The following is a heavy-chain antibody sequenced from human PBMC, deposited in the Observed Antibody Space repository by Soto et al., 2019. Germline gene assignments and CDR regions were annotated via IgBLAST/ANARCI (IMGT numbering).Heavy chain of an antibody. CDR1: GLIFSDYH. CDR2: IRRKANSYTT. CDR3: AMLGGWSGGSSGMDV. Sequence: EVQLVESGGGLVQPGGSLRLSCAASGLIFSDYHMDWVRQAPGKGLEWVGRIRRKANSYTTEYAASVKGRFTISRDDSNNSLYLQMNSLKSEDTAVYYCAMLGGWSGGSSGMDVWGQGTTVTVSS. J-gene: IGHJ6*02. D-gene: IGHD6-19*01. V-gene: IGHV3-72*01.